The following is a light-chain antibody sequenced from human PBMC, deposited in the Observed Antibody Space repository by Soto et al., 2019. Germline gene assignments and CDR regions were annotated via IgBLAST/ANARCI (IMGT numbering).Light chain of an antibody. CDR1: QRISTW. J-gene: IGKJ1*01. Sequence: DIQMTQSPSTLSASFGDGVTITCRASQRISTWLAWYQQQPGKAPKLLISDASSLETGVPSRFSGSASGTESTLTINSLKPDDFATYYCQQYKSYWTFGQGTKVDI. CDR3: QQYKSYWT. CDR2: DAS. V-gene: IGKV1-5*01.